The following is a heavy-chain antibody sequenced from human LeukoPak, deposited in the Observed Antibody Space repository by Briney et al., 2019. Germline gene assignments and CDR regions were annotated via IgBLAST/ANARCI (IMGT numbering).Heavy chain of an antibody. CDR1: GFTVSSNY. J-gene: IGHJ4*02. CDR2: IYSGGST. CDR3: ARAGITMVRGVIEDDY. D-gene: IGHD3-10*01. V-gene: IGHV3-66*01. Sequence: GGSPRLSCAASGFTVSSNYMSWVRQAPGKGLEWVSVIYSGGSTYYADSVKGRFTISRDNSKNTLYLQMNSLRAEDTAVYYCARAGITMVRGVIEDDYWGQGTLVTVSS.